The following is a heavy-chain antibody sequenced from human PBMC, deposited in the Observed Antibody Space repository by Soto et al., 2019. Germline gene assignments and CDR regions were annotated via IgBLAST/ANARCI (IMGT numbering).Heavy chain of an antibody. Sequence: EVQLVESGGGLIQPGGSLRLSCAASEFAVSSKYMTWVRQAPGKGLEWVSVIYGGGTTYYADSVKGRFTLSRDTSKNTLYLQMNSLRAEDTAVYYCVQTTGWPGFDFWGQGTLVTVSS. J-gene: IGHJ4*02. D-gene: IGHD6-19*01. CDR1: EFAVSSKY. CDR3: VQTTGWPGFDF. V-gene: IGHV3-53*01. CDR2: IYGGGTT.